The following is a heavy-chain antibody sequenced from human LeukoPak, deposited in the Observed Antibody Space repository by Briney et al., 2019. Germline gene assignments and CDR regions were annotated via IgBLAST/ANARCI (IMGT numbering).Heavy chain of an antibody. CDR3: ARDWGYCSSTSCHVFDY. Sequence: GGSLRLSCAASGFTVSSNYMSWVRQAPGKGLEWVSVIYIGGSTYYSDSVQGRFTISRDISKNTLYLQMSSLRAEDTAVYYCARDWGYCSSTSCHVFDYWGRGPWSPSPQ. D-gene: IGHD2-2*01. J-gene: IGHJ4*02. CDR2: IYIGGST. V-gene: IGHV3-53*01. CDR1: GFTVSSNY.